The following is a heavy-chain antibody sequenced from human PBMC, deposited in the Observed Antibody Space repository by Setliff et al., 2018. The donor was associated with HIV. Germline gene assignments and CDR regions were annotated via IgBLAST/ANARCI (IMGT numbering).Heavy chain of an antibody. V-gene: IGHV3-33*01. CDR2: IYFDGSNS. Sequence: GGSLRLSCAASGFIFSNYVMHWVRQTPGKGLEWVSFIYFDGSNSDYADSVKGRFTISRDNSKNRLYLQMNGLRVDDTAIYYCVRDERRAAGGTTGYFDLWGQGTLVTVS. D-gene: IGHD6-13*01. CDR3: VRDERRAAGGTTGYFDL. J-gene: IGHJ4*02. CDR1: GFIFSNYV.